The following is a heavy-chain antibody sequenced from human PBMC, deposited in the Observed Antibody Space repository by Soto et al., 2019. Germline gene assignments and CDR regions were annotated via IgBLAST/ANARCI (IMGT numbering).Heavy chain of an antibody. D-gene: IGHD3-10*01. J-gene: IGHJ6*02. CDR2: IIPIFGTA. CDR1: GGTFSSYA. Sequence: SVKVSCKASGGTFSSYAISWVRQAPGQGLEWMGGIIPIFGTANYAQKFQGRVTITADESTSTAYMELSSLRSEDTAVYYCAREEITAAMVRGVITFDYYYGMDVWGQGTTVTVSS. V-gene: IGHV1-69*13. CDR3: AREEITAAMVRGVITFDYYYGMDV.